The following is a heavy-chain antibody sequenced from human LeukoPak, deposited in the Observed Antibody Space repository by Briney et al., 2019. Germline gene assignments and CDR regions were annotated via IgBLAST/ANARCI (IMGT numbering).Heavy chain of an antibody. V-gene: IGHV4-61*02. D-gene: IGHD2-21*02. CDR2: VHTSGST. Sequence: SETLSLTCTVSGGSISVGNYYWNWIRQPAGQGLEWIGRVHTSGSTNYHPSLKSRVTISVDTSKNQFSLKLKSVTASDTALYFCARWGGFGDHSDYWGQGTLVTVSS. CDR3: ARWGGFGDHSDY. CDR1: GGSISVGNYY. J-gene: IGHJ4*02.